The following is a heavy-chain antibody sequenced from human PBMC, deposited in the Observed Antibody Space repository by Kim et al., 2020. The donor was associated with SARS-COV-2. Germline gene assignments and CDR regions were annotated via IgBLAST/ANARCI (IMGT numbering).Heavy chain of an antibody. J-gene: IGHJ3*02. CDR3: ARAPITMIVVVGAFDS. CDR1: GGSISSGGYY. V-gene: IGHV4-31*03. Sequence: SETLSLTCTVSGGSISSGGYYWSWIRQHPGKGLEWIGYIYYSGSTYYNPSLKSRVTISVDTSKNQFSLKLSSVTAADTAVYYCARAPITMIVVVGAFDSWGQGTMVTVSS. D-gene: IGHD3-22*01. CDR2: IYYSGST.